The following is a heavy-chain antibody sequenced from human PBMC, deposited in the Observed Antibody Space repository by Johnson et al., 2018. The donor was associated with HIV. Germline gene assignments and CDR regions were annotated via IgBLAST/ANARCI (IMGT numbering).Heavy chain of an antibody. CDR2: INSDGSST. J-gene: IGHJ3*02. V-gene: IGHV3-74*01. D-gene: IGHD1-26*01. Sequence: MLLVESGGGVVQPGGSLRLSCSASGFTFSSYWMHWVRQAPGKGLVWVSRINSDGSSTSYADSVKGRFTISRDNSKNTLHLQMNSLRPEDTAVYYCARERVAGTVPTRAFDIWGQGTMVIVSS. CDR3: ARERVAGTVPTRAFDI. CDR1: GFTFSSYW.